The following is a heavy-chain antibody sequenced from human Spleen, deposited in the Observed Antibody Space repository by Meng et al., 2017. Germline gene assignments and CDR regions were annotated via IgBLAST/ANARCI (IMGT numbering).Heavy chain of an antibody. V-gene: IGHV1-46*01. CDR1: GYTFTSYY. CDR2: INPSGGST. Sequence: QVQLVQSGAEVKKPGASVKVSCKASGYTFTSYYMHWVRQAPGQGLEWMGIINPSGGSTSYAQKFQGRVTMTRDTSINTAYMELSRLKSDDTAVYFCASGMAVIDYWGQGTLVTVSS. CDR3: ASGMAVIDY. D-gene: IGHD5-24*01. J-gene: IGHJ4*02.